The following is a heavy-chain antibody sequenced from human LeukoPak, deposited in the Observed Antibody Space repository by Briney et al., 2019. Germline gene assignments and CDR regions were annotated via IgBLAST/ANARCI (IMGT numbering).Heavy chain of an antibody. CDR2: IYHSGST. V-gene: IGHV4-4*02. D-gene: IGHD6-19*01. CDR1: GASISSNNW. CDR3: ALISRGIAVPGTEL. Sequence: PSETLSLTCAVSGASISSNNWWSWVRQPPGKGLEWIGEIYHSGSTNYTPSLKSRVTISIDKSKNQFSLKLSSVTAADTAVYYCALISRGIAVPGTELWGLGTLVTVSS. J-gene: IGHJ4*02.